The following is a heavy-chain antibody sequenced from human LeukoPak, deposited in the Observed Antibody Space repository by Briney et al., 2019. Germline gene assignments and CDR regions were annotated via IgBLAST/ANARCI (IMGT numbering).Heavy chain of an antibody. CDR2: INPSGGST. CDR1: GYTFTSYY. D-gene: IGHD3-16*02. CDR3: ARGPSMITFGGVIVIRPDAFDI. J-gene: IGHJ3*02. V-gene: IGHV1-46*01. Sequence: ASVKVSCKASGYTFTSYYMHWVRQAPGQGLEWMGIINPSGGSTSYAQKFQGRVTITRNTSISTAYMELSSLRSEDTAVYYCARGPSMITFGGVIVIRPDAFDIWGQGTMVTVSS.